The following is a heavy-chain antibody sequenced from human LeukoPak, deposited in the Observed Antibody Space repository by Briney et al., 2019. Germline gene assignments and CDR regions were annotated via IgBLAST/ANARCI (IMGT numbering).Heavy chain of an antibody. Sequence: GGSLRHSRAASGFTFSSYSMNWVRQAPGNGLEWVSHITASGTAMFYADSVKGRFTISRDNAKNSLYSQMNSLRDEDTAVYYCASSGSYRFDYWGQGTLVTVSS. CDR2: ITASGTAM. D-gene: IGHD1-26*01. J-gene: IGHJ4*02. CDR3: ASSGSYRFDY. CDR1: GFTFSSYS. V-gene: IGHV3-48*02.